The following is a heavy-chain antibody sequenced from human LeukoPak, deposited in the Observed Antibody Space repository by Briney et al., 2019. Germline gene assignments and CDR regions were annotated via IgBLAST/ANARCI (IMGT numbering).Heavy chain of an antibody. CDR1: GFTFSTYA. CDR2: ISYDGSNK. D-gene: IGHD4-17*01. CDR3: AINYGDLGG. J-gene: IGHJ4*02. Sequence: PGGSLRLSCAASGFTFSTYAMHWVRQTPGKGLEWVAVISYDGSNKYYADSVKGRFTISRDNSKNTVYLQMNSLRAEDTAVYYCAINYGDLGGWGQGTLVTVSS. V-gene: IGHV3-30*04.